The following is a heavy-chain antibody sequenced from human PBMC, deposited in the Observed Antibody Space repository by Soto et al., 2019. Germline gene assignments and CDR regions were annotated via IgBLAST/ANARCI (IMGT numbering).Heavy chain of an antibody. J-gene: IGHJ6*03. CDR1: GFTFSSYW. CDR3: ARVASFGVVIITSYYMDV. CDR2: IKQDGSEK. Sequence: GGSLRLSCAASGFTFSSYWMSWVRQAPGKGLEWVANIKQDGSEKYYVDSVKGRFTISRDNAKNSLYLQMNSLRAEDTAVYYCARVASFGVVIITSYYMDVWGKGTTVTVSS. V-gene: IGHV3-7*01. D-gene: IGHD3-3*01.